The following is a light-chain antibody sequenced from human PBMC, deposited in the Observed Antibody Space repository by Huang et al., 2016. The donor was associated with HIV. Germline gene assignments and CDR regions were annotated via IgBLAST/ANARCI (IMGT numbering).Light chain of an antibody. CDR3: QQYGDSPKT. CDR1: QSVSSTS. J-gene: IGKJ2*01. CDR2: GSS. Sequence: LTPSPVTLSLSPGERATLSCRARQSVSSTSLAWYQQRPGQAPRRLIYGSSSRAPGIPDRVSVSASGTDFTLTISRLEREDSAVYYCQQYGDSPKTLGQGTKLEI. V-gene: IGKV3-20*01.